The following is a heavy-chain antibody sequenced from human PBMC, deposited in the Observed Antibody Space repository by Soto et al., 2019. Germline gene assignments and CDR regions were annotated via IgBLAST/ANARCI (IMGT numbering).Heavy chain of an antibody. CDR2: ISSSSTI. CDR1: GFTFRSYN. V-gene: IGHV3-48*01. J-gene: IGHJ3*02. CDR3: VRSAQWLVFASDT. D-gene: IGHD6-19*01. Sequence: GGSLRLSCAASGFTFRSYNMNWVRQAPGKGLEWVSYISSSSTIYYADSVKGRFTISRDNAKNSLYLQMNSLRAEDTAVYYCVRSAQWLVFASDTWGHGPMVTV.